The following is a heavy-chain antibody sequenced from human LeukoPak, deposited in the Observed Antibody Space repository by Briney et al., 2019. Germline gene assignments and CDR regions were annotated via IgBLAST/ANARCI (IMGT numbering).Heavy chain of an antibody. CDR3: ARAQRVTTVTYYFDY. CDR1: GGSISSYY. D-gene: IGHD4-17*01. Sequence: SETLSPTCTVSGGSISSYYWSWIRQPPGKGLEWIGYIYYSGSTNYNPSLKSRVTISVDTSKNQFSLKLSSVTAADTAVYYCARAQRVTTVTYYFDYWGQGTLVTVSS. CDR2: IYYSGST. J-gene: IGHJ4*02. V-gene: IGHV4-59*01.